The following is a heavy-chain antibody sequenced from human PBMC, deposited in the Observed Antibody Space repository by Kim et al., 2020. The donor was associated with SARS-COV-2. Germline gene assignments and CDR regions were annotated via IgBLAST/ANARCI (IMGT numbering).Heavy chain of an antibody. CDR1: GDSVSSDRST. V-gene: IGHV6-1*01. J-gene: IGHJ3*01. D-gene: IGHD4-17*01. Sequence: SQTLSLTCVISGDSVSSDRSTWNWIRQSPSRGLEWLGRTYFRSKWYDDYGIYVKSRITISPDTSKNQFSLQLSSVTPEDSAIYYCVRGFYGSSFDLWGQGTVVTFSS. CDR2: TYFRSKWYD. CDR3: VRGFYGSSFDL.